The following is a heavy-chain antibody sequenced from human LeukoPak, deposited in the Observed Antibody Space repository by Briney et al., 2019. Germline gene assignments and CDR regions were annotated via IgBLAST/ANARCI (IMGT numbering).Heavy chain of an antibody. CDR1: GGSISSGDYY. V-gene: IGHV4-30-4*01. CDR2: IFYSGST. Sequence: SQTLSLTCTVSGGSISSGDYYWSWIRQPPGKGLEWIGYIFYSGSTCYNPSLKSRVTISVATSKNQFSLKLSSVTAADTAVYFCARSTFNYGSSGYYYYFDYWGQGTLVTVSS. J-gene: IGHJ4*02. D-gene: IGHD3-22*01. CDR3: ARSTFNYGSSGYYYYFDY.